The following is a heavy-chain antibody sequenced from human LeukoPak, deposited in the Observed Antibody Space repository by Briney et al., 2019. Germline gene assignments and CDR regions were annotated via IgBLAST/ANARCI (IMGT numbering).Heavy chain of an antibody. V-gene: IGHV4-59*01. CDR3: ARALSGTYGLFQH. J-gene: IGHJ1*01. CDR2: IYYSGST. Sequence: PSETVSLTCTVSGGSISNYYWSWIRQPPGKGLEWIGYIYYSGSTYYNPSLRSRVTISVDTSKNQFSLNLNSVTAADTAVYYCARALSGTYGLFQHWGQGTLVTVSS. CDR1: GGSISNYY. D-gene: IGHD1-26*01.